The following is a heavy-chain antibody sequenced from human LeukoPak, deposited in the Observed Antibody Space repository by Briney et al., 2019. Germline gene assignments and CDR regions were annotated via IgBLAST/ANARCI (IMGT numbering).Heavy chain of an antibody. V-gene: IGHV5-51*01. CDR3: ARHYGTYDFWSGDPEPYYMDV. D-gene: IGHD3-3*01. Sequence: PGESLKISCKGSGYSFTSYWIGWVRQMPGKGLEWMGIIYPGDSDTRYSPSFQGQVTISADKSISTAYLQWSSLKASDTAMYYCARHYGTYDFWSGDPEPYYMDVWGKGTTVTVSS. CDR2: IYPGDSDT. CDR1: GYSFTSYW. J-gene: IGHJ6*03.